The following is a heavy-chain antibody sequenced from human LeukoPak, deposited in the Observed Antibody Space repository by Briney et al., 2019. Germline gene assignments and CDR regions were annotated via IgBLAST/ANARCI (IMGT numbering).Heavy chain of an antibody. CDR1: GFTVSSNY. J-gene: IGHJ4*02. CDR3: ARAITIFGPRFDY. V-gene: IGHV3-53*01. CDR2: IYSGGST. Sequence: GGSLRLSCAASGFTVSSNYMSWVRQAPGKGLEWVSVIYSGGSTYYADSVKGRFTISRDNSKNTLYLQKNSLRAEDTAVYYCARAITIFGPRFDYWGQGTLVTVSS. D-gene: IGHD3-3*01.